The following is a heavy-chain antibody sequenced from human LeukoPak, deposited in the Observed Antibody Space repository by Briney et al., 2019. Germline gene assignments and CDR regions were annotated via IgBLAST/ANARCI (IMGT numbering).Heavy chain of an antibody. D-gene: IGHD6-19*01. J-gene: IGHJ4*02. Sequence: PSETLSLTCTVSGGSISSDGYYWSWIRQHPGKGLEWIGYIYYSGSTYYNPSLKSRVTISVDTSKNQFSLKLSSVTAADTAVYYCAREHYTSGWYIRDWGQGTLVTVSS. CDR2: IYYSGST. CDR3: AREHYTSGWYIRD. V-gene: IGHV4-31*03. CDR1: GGSISSDGYY.